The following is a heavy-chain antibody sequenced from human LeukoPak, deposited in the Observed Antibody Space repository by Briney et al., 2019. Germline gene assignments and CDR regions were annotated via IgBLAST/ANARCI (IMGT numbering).Heavy chain of an antibody. Sequence: ASVKVSCKVSGYTLTDLSMHWVRQAPGQGLEWMGWMNPNSGNTGYPQKFQGRVTITRNTSISTAYMELSSLKTEDTAVYYCARGDSSGWYSTYYYYYYMDVWGKGTTVTVSS. CDR1: GYTLTDLS. D-gene: IGHD6-19*01. CDR2: MNPNSGNT. CDR3: ARGDSSGWYSTYYYYYYMDV. V-gene: IGHV1-8*01. J-gene: IGHJ6*03.